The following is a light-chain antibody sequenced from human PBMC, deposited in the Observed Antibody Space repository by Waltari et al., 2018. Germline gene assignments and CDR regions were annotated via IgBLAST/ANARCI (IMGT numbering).Light chain of an antibody. Sequence: SYELTQPPSLSVSPGQTASITCSGDKLGDQFASWYQQRPDQSPTLVIYQDTRRPSGIPVRFSGCNSGNTATLPIRGTQALDEADYYCQTWDSRTAIFGTGTKVTVV. V-gene: IGLV3-1*01. CDR1: KLGDQF. J-gene: IGLJ1*01. CDR2: QDT. CDR3: QTWDSRTAI.